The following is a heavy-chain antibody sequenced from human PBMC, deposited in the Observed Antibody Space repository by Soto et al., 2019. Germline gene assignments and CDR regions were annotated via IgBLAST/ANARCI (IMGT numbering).Heavy chain of an antibody. J-gene: IGHJ6*02. V-gene: IGHV4-34*01. CDR2: INHSGST. Sequence: SETLSLTCAVYGGSFSGYYWIWFRQLPGKALEWIGEINHSGSTNYNPSLKSRVTISVDTSKNQFSLKLSSVTAADTAVYYCARGGDSYGFYYYHGMDVWGQGTTVT. D-gene: IGHD5-18*01. CDR1: GGSFSGYY. CDR3: ARGGDSYGFYYYHGMDV.